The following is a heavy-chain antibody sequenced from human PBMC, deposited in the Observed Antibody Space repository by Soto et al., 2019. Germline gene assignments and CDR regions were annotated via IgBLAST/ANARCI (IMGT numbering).Heavy chain of an antibody. CDR3: AREDYDSSGYYWMFH. CDR1: GYTFTSYA. Sequence: QVPLVQSGAEVKKPGASVKVSCKASGYTFTSYAIHWVRQAPGQRLEWMGWINAGNGNTKYSQKFQGRVTITRDTSASTAYMELSSLRSEDTAVYYCAREDYDSSGYYWMFHWGQGTLVTVSS. J-gene: IGHJ4*02. CDR2: INAGNGNT. D-gene: IGHD3-22*01. V-gene: IGHV1-3*01.